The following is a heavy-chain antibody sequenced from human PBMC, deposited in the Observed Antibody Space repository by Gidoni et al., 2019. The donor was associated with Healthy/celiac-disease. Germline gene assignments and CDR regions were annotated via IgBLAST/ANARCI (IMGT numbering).Heavy chain of an antibody. Sequence: EVQLVQSGAEVKKPGESLKISCKGSGYSFTSYWIGWVRQMPGKGLEWMVIIDPGDTDTRYGPSFQGQVTISADKSISTAYLQWSSLKASDTAMYYCARRGPLYGSGWSNFDYWGQGTLVTVSS. D-gene: IGHD6-19*01. V-gene: IGHV5-51*01. CDR2: IDPGDTDT. CDR3: ARRGPLYGSGWSNFDY. J-gene: IGHJ4*02. CDR1: GYSFTSYW.